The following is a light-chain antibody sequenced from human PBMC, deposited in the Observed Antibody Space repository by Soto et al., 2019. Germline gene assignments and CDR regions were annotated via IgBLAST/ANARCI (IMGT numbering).Light chain of an antibody. V-gene: IGKV3-15*01. CDR2: DAS. J-gene: IGKJ1*01. Sequence: EIVMTQSPFTLSVSAGERATLSCGASESVRSNLAWYQQIPGRAPRLLIYDASIRATGVPARFSGSGSGTEFTLTISSLQSEDFAVYYCQHYNNWPRTFGQGTKVDNK. CDR1: ESVRSN. CDR3: QHYNNWPRT.